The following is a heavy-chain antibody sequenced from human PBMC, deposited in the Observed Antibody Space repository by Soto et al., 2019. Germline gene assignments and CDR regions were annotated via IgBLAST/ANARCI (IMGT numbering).Heavy chain of an antibody. Sequence: GASVKVSCKASGYTMTSNCMHWVRQAPGQGLEWNGITNPSGGSTSHSQEFQGRVTMTRDTSIGTAYMELSSLRSNDTAIYYCARESSGITLYGMDVWGQGTTVTVSS. CDR1: GYTMTSNC. V-gene: IGHV1-46*01. CDR2: TNPSGGST. D-gene: IGHD1-7*01. CDR3: ARESSGITLYGMDV. J-gene: IGHJ6*02.